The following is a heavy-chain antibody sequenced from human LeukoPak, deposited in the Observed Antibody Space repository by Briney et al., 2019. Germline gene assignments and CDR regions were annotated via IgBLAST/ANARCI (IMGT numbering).Heavy chain of an antibody. Sequence: KTSETLSLTCAVSGYSISSGYFWGWIRQPPGKGLEWIGSIYHSGSTYYNPSLKSRVTISLNTSKNQFSLKLSSVTAADTAVYYCATNYGSGSYYIIVYWGQGTLVTVSS. CDR2: IYHSGST. V-gene: IGHV4-38-2*01. D-gene: IGHD3-10*01. CDR1: GYSISSGYF. J-gene: IGHJ4*02. CDR3: ATNYGSGSYYIIVY.